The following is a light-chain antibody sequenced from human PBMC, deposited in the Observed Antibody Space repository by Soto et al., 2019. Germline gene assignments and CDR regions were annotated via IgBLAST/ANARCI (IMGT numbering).Light chain of an antibody. V-gene: IGKV3-20*01. CDR2: GTS. CDR3: QQYGSSLFT. CDR1: QSFSSKY. Sequence: VLTRSPGTLSLSPGERATLSCRAIQSFSSKYLAWYQQKPGQAPRVLIYGTSIRASGVPERFSGGGSGTDFTLTITRLEPEHFAAYYCQQYGSSLFTLGPGTKVDIK. J-gene: IGKJ3*01.